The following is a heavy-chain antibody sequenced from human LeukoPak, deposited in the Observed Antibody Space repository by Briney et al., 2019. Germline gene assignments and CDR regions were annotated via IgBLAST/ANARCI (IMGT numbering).Heavy chain of an antibody. J-gene: IGHJ6*02. CDR3: ARLHYYYGMDV. Sequence: SETLSLTCTVSGGSISSYYWSWIRQPPGKGLEWIGYIYYSGSTNYNPSLKSRVTISVDTSKNQFSLKLSSVTAADTAVYYCARLHYYYGMDVWGQGTTVSVSS. V-gene: IGHV4-59*08. CDR1: GGSISSYY. CDR2: IYYSGST.